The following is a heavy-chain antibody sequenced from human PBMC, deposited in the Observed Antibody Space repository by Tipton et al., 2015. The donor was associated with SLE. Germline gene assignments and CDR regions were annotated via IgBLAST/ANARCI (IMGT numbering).Heavy chain of an antibody. D-gene: IGHD1-14*01. J-gene: IGHJ4*02. CDR3: ARARRTTSSHFDY. V-gene: IGHV4-31*03. CDR2: IYHTGST. CDR1: GDSISTTTSY. Sequence: TLSLTCTVSGDSISTTTSYWSWIRQHPGKGLEWIGYIYHTGSTYYNPSLESRLTISIDTSKNQFSLRLTSMTPADTALYYCARARRTTSSHFDYWGQGTLVTVSS.